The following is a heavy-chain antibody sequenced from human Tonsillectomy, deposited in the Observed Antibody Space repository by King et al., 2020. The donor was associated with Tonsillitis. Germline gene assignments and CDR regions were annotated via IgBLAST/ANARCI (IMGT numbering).Heavy chain of an antibody. Sequence: VQLQESGPGLVKPSETLSLTCTVSGGSISSYYYWSWIRQPPGKGLEFIGYIYYSGSTNYNPTLKSRVNISIDTSKNHFSLNLTSVTAADTTVYFCARGTYYYDSTAVDWGQGTLVTVSS. CDR2: IYYSGST. D-gene: IGHD3-22*01. CDR3: ARGTYYYDSTAVD. J-gene: IGHJ4*02. CDR1: GGSISSYYY. V-gene: IGHV4-59*01.